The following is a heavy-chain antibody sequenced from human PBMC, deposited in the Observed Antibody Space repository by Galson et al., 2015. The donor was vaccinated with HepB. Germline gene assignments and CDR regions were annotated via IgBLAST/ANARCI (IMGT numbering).Heavy chain of an antibody. V-gene: IGHV3-21*01. Sequence: SLRLSCAASGFTFSSYSMNWVRQAPGKGLEWVSSISSSSSYIYYADSVKGRFTISRDNAKNSLYLQMNSLRAEDTAVYYCARVSLGHVAGYSSSYFDYWGQGTLVTVSS. CDR2: ISSSSSYI. D-gene: IGHD6-13*01. CDR3: ARVSLGHVAGYSSSYFDY. J-gene: IGHJ4*02. CDR1: GFTFSSYS.